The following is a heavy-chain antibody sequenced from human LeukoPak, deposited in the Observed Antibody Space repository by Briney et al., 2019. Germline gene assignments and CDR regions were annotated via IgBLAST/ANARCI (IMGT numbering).Heavy chain of an antibody. Sequence: GGSLRLSCTASGFTFGDYAMSWVRQAPGKGLEWVGFIRSKAYRGTTEYAASVKGRFTISKDDSKSIAYLQMNSLKTEDTAVYYCTRAGFYSGSYSFDYWGQGTLVTVSS. J-gene: IGHJ4*02. CDR1: GFTFGDYA. D-gene: IGHD1-26*01. V-gene: IGHV3-49*04. CDR2: IRSKAYRGTT. CDR3: TRAGFYSGSYSFDY.